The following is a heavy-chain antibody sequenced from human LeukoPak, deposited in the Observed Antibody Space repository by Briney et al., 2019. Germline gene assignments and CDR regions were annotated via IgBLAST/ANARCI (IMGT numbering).Heavy chain of an antibody. J-gene: IGHJ4*02. CDR1: GFTFISSV. CDR3: ATQGYTGTYYRPFDY. V-gene: IGHV3-30-3*01. D-gene: IGHD1-26*01. CDR2: TSFDGASK. Sequence: PGGSLRLSCAASGFTFISSVMHWVRQAPGKGLEWVPLTSFDGASKYYADSVMGRFTISRDNSHNSLYLQMNSLRPEDTAVYYCATQGYTGTYYRPFDYWGQGTLVTVSS.